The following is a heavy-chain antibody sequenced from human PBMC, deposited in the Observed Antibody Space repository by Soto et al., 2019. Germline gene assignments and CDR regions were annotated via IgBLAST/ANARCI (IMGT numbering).Heavy chain of an antibody. V-gene: IGHV3-66*01. CDR1: GFTVSSNY. J-gene: IGHJ6*03. CDR2: IYSGGST. CDR3: ARGSEYYYYYYMDV. Sequence: GGSLRLSCAASGFTVSSNYMSWVRQAPGKGLEWVSVIYSGGSTYYADSVKGRFTISRDNSKNTLYLQMNSLRAEDTAVYYCARGSEYYYYYYMDVWGKGTTVTVSS.